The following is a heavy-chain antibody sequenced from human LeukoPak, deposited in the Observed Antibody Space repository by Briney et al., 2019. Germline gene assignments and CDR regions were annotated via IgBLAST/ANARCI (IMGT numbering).Heavy chain of an antibody. V-gene: IGHV3-30-3*01. D-gene: IGHD3-9*01. CDR2: ISYDGSNK. CDR3: AKDGGYYDILTGYFSNWFDP. Sequence: GGSLRLSCAASGFTFSSYAMHWVRQAPGKGLEWVAVISYDGSNKYYADSVKGRFTISRDNSKNTLYLQMNSLRAEDTAVYYCAKDGGYYDILTGYFSNWFDPWGQGTLVTVSS. J-gene: IGHJ5*02. CDR1: GFTFSSYA.